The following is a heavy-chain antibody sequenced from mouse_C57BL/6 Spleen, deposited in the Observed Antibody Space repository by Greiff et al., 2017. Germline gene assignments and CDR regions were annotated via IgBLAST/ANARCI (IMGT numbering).Heavy chain of an antibody. CDR3: AKEGRPYAMDY. V-gene: IGHV2-5*01. J-gene: IGHJ4*01. Sequence: VKLQESGPGLVQPSQSLSITCTVSGFSLTSYGVHWVRQSPGKGLEWLGVIWRGGSTDYNAAFMSRLSITKDNSKSQVFFNMNSLQADDTAIYYCAKEGRPYAMDYWGQGTSVTVSS. CDR1: GFSLTSYG. CDR2: IWRGGST.